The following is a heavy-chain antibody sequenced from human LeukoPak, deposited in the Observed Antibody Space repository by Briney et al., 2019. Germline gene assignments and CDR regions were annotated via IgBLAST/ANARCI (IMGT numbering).Heavy chain of an antibody. J-gene: IGHJ4*02. D-gene: IGHD6-19*01. V-gene: IGHV1-69-2*01. Sequence: ASVKASCKVSGYTFTDYYMHWVQQAPGKGLEWMGLVDPEDGETIYAEKFQGRVTITADTSTDTAYMELSSLRSEDTAVYYCATDFFPAVAGTHTDYWGQGTLVTVSS. CDR2: VDPEDGET. CDR3: ATDFFPAVAGTHTDY. CDR1: GYTFTDYY.